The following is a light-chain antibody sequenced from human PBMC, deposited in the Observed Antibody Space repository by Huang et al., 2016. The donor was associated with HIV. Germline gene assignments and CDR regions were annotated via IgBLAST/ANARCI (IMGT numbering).Light chain of an antibody. J-gene: IGKJ3*01. V-gene: IGKV3-11*01. Sequence: EIVLTQSPATLSLSPGERATLSCRASQSVSSYLAWYQQNPGHAPRLLIYDASNRATGIPARFRGSGSGTDFTLTISDLEPEDFAVYFCQQRSSWPRFTFGPGTKVDLK. CDR1: QSVSSY. CDR2: DAS. CDR3: QQRSSWPRFT.